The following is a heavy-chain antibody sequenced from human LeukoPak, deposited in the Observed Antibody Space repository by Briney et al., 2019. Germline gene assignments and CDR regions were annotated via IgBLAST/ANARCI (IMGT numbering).Heavy chain of an antibody. J-gene: IGHJ3*02. CDR3: TRDLGVLDSDGVSDAFDI. Sequence: SETLSLTCTVSGVSISSYYWSWIRQPAGKGLEWIGRIYTSGSTFYNASHKSRVTITVDTSKNQFSLKLSSVTAADTAVYYCTRDLGVLDSDGVSDAFDIWGQGTMVTVSS. D-gene: IGHD2-8*02. CDR2: IYTSGST. V-gene: IGHV4-4*07. CDR1: GVSISSYY.